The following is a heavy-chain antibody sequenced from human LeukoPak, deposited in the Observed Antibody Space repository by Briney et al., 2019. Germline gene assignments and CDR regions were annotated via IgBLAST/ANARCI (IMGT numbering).Heavy chain of an antibody. D-gene: IGHD5-18*01. CDR1: GGSISSGDYY. CDR3: ARWGRYTAMAYFDY. CDR2: IYYSGST. Sequence: SETLSLTCTVSGGSISSGDYYWSWIRQPPGKGLEWIGYIYYSGSTYYNPSLKSRVTISVDTSKNQFSLRLSSVTAADTAVYYCARWGRYTAMAYFDYWGQGTLVTVSS. J-gene: IGHJ4*02. V-gene: IGHV4-30-4*01.